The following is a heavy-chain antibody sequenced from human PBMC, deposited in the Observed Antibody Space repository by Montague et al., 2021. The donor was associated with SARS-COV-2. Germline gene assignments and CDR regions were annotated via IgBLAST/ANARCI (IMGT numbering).Heavy chain of an antibody. D-gene: IGHD6-19*01. CDR3: AGDIAVAGLFDY. CDR2: ISISGST. Sequence: TLSLTCTVSGGSIGSGSYYWSWIRQPAGKGLEWIGRISISGSTNYNPSLKSRVTISVDTSKNKFSLKLSSVTAADTAVYYCAGDIAVAGLFDYWGQGTLVTVSS. V-gene: IGHV4-61*02. CDR1: GGSIGSGSYY. J-gene: IGHJ4*02.